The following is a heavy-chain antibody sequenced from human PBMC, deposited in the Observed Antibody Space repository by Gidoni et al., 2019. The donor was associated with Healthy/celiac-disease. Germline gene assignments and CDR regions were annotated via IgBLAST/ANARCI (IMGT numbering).Heavy chain of an antibody. Sequence: EVQLAESGGGLVKPGGSLRLSRAASGFTFSSYSMNWVRQAPGKGLEWVSSISSSSSYIYYADSVKGRFTISRDNAKNSLYLQMNSLRAEDTAVYYCARVEMGATMDWGQGTLVTVSS. CDR3: ARVEMGATMD. CDR1: GFTFSSYS. J-gene: IGHJ4*02. CDR2: ISSSSSYI. V-gene: IGHV3-21*01. D-gene: IGHD1-26*01.